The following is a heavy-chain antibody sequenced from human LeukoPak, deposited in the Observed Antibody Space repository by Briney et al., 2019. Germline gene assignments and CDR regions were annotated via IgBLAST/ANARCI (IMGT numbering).Heavy chain of an antibody. CDR1: GGSFSGYY. CDR3: ARVSSHGYYFDY. Sequence: PSETLSLTCAVYGGSFSGYYWSWIRQPPGKGLEWIGEINHSGSTNYNPSLKSRVTISVDTSKNQFSLKLSSVTAADTAVYYCARVSSHGYYFDYWGQGTLVTVSS. J-gene: IGHJ4*02. CDR2: INHSGST. D-gene: IGHD6-6*01. V-gene: IGHV4-34*01.